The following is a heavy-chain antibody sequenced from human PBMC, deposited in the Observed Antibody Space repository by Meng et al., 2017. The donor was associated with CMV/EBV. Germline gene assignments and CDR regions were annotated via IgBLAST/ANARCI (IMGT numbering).Heavy chain of an antibody. Sequence: SETLSLTCAVSGGSISSSNWWSWVRQPPGKGLEWIGEIYHSGSTNYNPYLKSRVTISVDKSKNQFSLKLSSVTAAETAVYYCARGREYYDFWSGYLIRWFDPWGQGTLVTVSS. CDR1: GGSISSSNW. V-gene: IGHV4-4*02. CDR3: ARGREYYDFWSGYLIRWFDP. J-gene: IGHJ5*02. D-gene: IGHD3-3*01. CDR2: IYHSGST.